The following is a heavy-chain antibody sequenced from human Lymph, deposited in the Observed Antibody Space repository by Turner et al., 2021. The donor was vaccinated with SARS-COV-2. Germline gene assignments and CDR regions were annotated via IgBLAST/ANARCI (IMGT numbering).Heavy chain of an antibody. CDR1: GFTFSSYA. Sequence: EVQLLESGGGLVQRGGSLSLSWAASGFTFSSYAMSWVRQAPGKGLEWVSDISGSGGTTYYADYVKGRFTISRDNSKNTLYLQMNRLRAEYTAVYYCAKDPNWYVLSAVDYWGQGTLVTVSS. CDR3: AKDPNWYVLSAVDY. J-gene: IGHJ4*02. CDR2: ISGSGGTT. V-gene: IGHV3-23*01. D-gene: IGHD1-1*01.